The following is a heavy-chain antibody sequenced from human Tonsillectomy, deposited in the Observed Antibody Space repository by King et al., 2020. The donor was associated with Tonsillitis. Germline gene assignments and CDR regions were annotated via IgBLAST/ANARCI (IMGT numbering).Heavy chain of an antibody. Sequence: VQLVESGGGLVQPGGSLRLSCAASGFTVSSNNFMNWVRQAPGKGLEWVSVIYSGVSTYYADSVKGRFTISRDNSKNTLYLQMNSLRAEDTAVYYCAKEITTYGDYAAFDYWGQGTLVTVSS. CDR3: AKEITTYGDYAAFDY. J-gene: IGHJ4*02. CDR1: GFTVSSNNF. D-gene: IGHD4-17*01. CDR2: IYSGVST. V-gene: IGHV3-66*01.